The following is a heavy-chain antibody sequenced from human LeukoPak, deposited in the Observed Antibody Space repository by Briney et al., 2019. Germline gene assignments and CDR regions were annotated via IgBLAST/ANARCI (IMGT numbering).Heavy chain of an antibody. CDR2: INHNGNVN. J-gene: IGHJ6*02. CDR1: GFTFSSYW. CDR3: ARGGGLDV. Sequence: GGSLRLSGAASGFTFSSYWMNWARQAPGKGLEWVASINHNGNVNYYVDSVKGRFTISRDNAKNSLYLQMSNLRAEDTAVYFCARGGGLDVWGQGATVTVSS. V-gene: IGHV3-7*03. D-gene: IGHD3-16*01.